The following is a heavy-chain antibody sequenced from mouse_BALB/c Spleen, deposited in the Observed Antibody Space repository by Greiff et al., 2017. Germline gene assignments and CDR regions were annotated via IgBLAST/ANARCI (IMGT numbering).Heavy chain of an antibody. CDR1: GFAFSSYD. D-gene: IGHD2-4*01. J-gene: IGHJ2*01. Sequence: EVKLMESGGGLVKPGGSLKLSCAASGFAFSSYDMSWVRQTPEKRLEWVAYISSGGGSTYYPDTVKGRFTISRDNAKNTLYLQMSSLKSEDTAMYYCARSTMIGYFDYWGQGTTLTVSS. CDR3: ARSTMIGYFDY. CDR2: ISSGGGST. V-gene: IGHV5-12-1*01.